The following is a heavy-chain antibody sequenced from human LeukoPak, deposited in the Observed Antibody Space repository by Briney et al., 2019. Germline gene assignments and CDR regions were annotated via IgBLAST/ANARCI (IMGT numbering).Heavy chain of an antibody. CDR1: GFTFSTAF. CDR3: STAFYGAPLA. V-gene: IGHV3-15*01. J-gene: IGHJ5*02. Sequence: PGGSLRLSCTAPGFTFSTAFMNWVRQAPGKGLEWVARITSKSYEGTTDYAAPVKGRFTISRDDSKNTLYLQMNSLEIEDTAVYYCSTAFYGAPLAWGQGTLVTVSS. D-gene: IGHD4-17*01. CDR2: ITSKSYEGTT.